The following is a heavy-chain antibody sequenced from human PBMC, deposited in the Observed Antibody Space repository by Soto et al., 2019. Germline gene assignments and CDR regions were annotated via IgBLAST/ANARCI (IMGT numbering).Heavy chain of an antibody. J-gene: IGHJ3*02. CDR2: IIPIPGTP. CDR3: ARDSSGYPKNDAFDI. CDR1: GGTFSTYG. D-gene: IGHD3-22*01. V-gene: IGHV1-69*01. Sequence: VQLLQSGAEVKKPGSSVKVSCKASGGTFSTYGISWVRQAPGQGLEWVGGIIPIPGTPNYAQKFQGRVTITADESTSTDYMELNSLRSEDTAVYYCARDSSGYPKNDAFDIWGQGTMVSVSS.